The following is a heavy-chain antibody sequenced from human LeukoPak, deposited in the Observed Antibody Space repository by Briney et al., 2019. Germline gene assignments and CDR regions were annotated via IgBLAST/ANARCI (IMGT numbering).Heavy chain of an antibody. Sequence: GRSLRLSCAASGFTFDDYAMHWVRQAPGKGLEWVSGISWNSGSVGYADSVKGRFTISRDNAKNSLYLQMNSLRAEDTALYYCAKDTHLGGSYPEVYFDYWGQGTLVTVSS. V-gene: IGHV3-9*01. J-gene: IGHJ4*02. CDR2: ISWNSGSV. CDR3: AKDTHLGGSYPEVYFDY. D-gene: IGHD1-26*01. CDR1: GFTFDDYA.